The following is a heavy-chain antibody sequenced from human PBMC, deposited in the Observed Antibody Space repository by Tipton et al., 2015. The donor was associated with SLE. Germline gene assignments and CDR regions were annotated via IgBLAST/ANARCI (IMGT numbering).Heavy chain of an antibody. D-gene: IGHD6-19*01. CDR2: INHSGST. Sequence: TLSLTCAVYGGSFSGYYWSWIRQPPGKGLEWIGEINHSGSTNYNPSLKSRVTISVDTSKNQFSLKLSSVTAADTAKYYCARGQEVAATDHYYYMDVWGKGTTVTVSS. J-gene: IGHJ6*03. V-gene: IGHV4-34*01. CDR1: GGSFSGYY. CDR3: ARGQEVAATDHYYYMDV.